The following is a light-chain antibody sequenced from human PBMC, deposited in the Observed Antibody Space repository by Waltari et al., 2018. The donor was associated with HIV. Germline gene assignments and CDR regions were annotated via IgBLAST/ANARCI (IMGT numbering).Light chain of an antibody. J-gene: IGKJ1*01. Sequence: EILMTQSPATLSVSPGARATLSCRASQSVNSNLAWYQQKPGQTPRPLIYGTSTRATDIPARFSGSGSGTEFTLTISSLQSEDFAVYYCHHYNNWRETFGQGTKVEIK. V-gene: IGKV3-15*01. CDR1: QSVNSN. CDR2: GTS. CDR3: HHYNNWRET.